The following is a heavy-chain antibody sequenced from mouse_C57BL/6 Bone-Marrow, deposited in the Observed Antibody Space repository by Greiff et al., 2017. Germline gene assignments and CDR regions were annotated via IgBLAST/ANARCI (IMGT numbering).Heavy chain of an antibody. CDR1: GFTFSSYA. J-gene: IGHJ3*01. Sequence: EVQRVESGEGLVKPGGSLKLSCAASGFTFSSYAMSWVRQTPEKRLEWVAYISSGGDYIYYADTVKGRFTISRDNARNTLYLQMSSLKSEDTAMYYCTRDSSGPWFAYWGQGTLVTVSA. D-gene: IGHD3-2*02. CDR3: TRDSSGPWFAY. CDR2: ISSGGDYI. V-gene: IGHV5-9-1*02.